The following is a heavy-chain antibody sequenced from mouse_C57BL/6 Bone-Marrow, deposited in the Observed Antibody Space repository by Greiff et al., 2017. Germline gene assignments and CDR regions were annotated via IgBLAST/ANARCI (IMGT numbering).Heavy chain of an antibody. V-gene: IGHV5-16*01. Sequence: EVQLQQSEGGLVQPGSSMKLSCTASGFTFSDYYMAWVRQVPEKGLEWVANINYDGSSTYYLDSLKSRFIISRDNAKNILYLQMSSRKSEDTATYYCARAQLRPSYAMDYWGQGTSVTVSS. CDR1: GFTFSDYY. CDR2: INYDGSST. J-gene: IGHJ4*01. D-gene: IGHD3-2*02. CDR3: ARAQLRPSYAMDY.